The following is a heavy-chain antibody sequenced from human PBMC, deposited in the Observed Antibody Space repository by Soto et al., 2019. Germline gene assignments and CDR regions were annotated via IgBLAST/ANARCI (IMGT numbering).Heavy chain of an antibody. V-gene: IGHV3-30*18. CDR3: AKDYDAYCSSTSCYTLTHFDY. J-gene: IGHJ4*02. CDR1: GFTFSSYG. D-gene: IGHD2-2*02. Sequence: GGSLRLSCAASGFTFSSYGMHWVRQAPGKGLERVAVISYDGSNKYYADSVKGRFTISRDNSKNTLYLQMNSLRAEDTAVYYCAKDYDAYCSSTSCYTLTHFDYWGQGTLVTVSS. CDR2: ISYDGSNK.